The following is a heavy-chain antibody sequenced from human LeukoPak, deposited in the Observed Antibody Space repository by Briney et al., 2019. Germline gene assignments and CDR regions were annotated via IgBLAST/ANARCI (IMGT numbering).Heavy chain of an antibody. V-gene: IGHV3-23*01. CDR2: ISGGGGST. J-gene: IGHJ5*02. D-gene: IGHD1-14*01. CDR1: EFTFSNYA. CDR3: AKGSGINHYHWIDP. Sequence: GGSLRLSCAAPEFTFSNYAMNWVRQAPGKGLEWVSGISGGGGSTYYADSVKGRFTISRDNSKNTLYLQMDSLRAEDTALYYCAKGSGINHYHWIDPWGQGTLVTVSS.